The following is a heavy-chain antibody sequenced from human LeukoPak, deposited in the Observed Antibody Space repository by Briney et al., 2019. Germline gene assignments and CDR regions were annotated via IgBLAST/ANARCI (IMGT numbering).Heavy chain of an antibody. V-gene: IGHV4-39*07. CDR3: ARDSRRVVEMATMVWFDP. Sequence: PSETLSLTCTVSGVSISSSDYCWGWIRQPPGKGLEWIGSVCYSGSTYYNTSLKSRVTISGDSSKNQFSLKLSSVTAADTAVYYCARDSRRVVEMATMVWFDPWGQGTLVTVSS. CDR2: VCYSGST. CDR1: GVSISSSDYC. D-gene: IGHD5-24*01. J-gene: IGHJ5*02.